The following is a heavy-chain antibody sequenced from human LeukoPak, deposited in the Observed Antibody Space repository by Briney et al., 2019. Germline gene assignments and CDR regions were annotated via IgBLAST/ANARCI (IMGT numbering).Heavy chain of an antibody. CDR2: VSGSGGST. CDR3: ARDEGDTVTYPDY. Sequence: GGSLRLSCAASGFTFSSYAMSWVRQAPGKGLEWVSAVSGSGGSTYYADSVKGRITVSRDNSKNTLYLQMNSLRAEDTAVYYCARDEGDTVTYPDYWGQGTLVTVSS. CDR1: GFTFSSYA. J-gene: IGHJ4*02. D-gene: IGHD4-17*01. V-gene: IGHV3-23*01.